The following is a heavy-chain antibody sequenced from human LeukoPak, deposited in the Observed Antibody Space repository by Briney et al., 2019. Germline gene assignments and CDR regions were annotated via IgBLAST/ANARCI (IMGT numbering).Heavy chain of an antibody. V-gene: IGHV3-30*02. CDR1: GFTFSSYG. J-gene: IGHJ4*02. D-gene: IGHD1-26*01. Sequence: GGSLRLPCAASGFTFSSYGMHWVRQAPGKGLEWVAFIRYDGSNKYYADSVKGRFTISRDNSKNTLYLQMNSLRAEDTAVYYCAKDPSIVGAFDYWGQGTLVTVSS. CDR3: AKDPSIVGAFDY. CDR2: IRYDGSNK.